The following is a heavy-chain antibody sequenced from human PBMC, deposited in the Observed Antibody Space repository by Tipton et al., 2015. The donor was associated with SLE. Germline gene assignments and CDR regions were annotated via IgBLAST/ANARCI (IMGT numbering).Heavy chain of an antibody. V-gene: IGHV4-4*07. Sequence: TLSLTCTVSGGSIGTDYWNWIRQPAGKGLEWIGRIYTTGSTNYNPSLKSRVTISLDTSKNHFSLNLSSVTAADTAVYYCAKAGYSSGQDAFDLWGQGTMVTVSS. CDR2: IYTTGST. D-gene: IGHD6-19*01. CDR3: AKAGYSSGQDAFDL. CDR1: GGSIGTDY. J-gene: IGHJ3*01.